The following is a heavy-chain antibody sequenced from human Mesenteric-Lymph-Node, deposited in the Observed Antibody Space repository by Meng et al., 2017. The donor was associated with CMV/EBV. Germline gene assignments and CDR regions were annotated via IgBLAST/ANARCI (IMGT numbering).Heavy chain of an antibody. J-gene: IGHJ4*02. CDR2: IYPGGSRT. Sequence: GGSLRLSCVASGFTFGSYVMTWVRQAPGKGLERVSVIYPGGSRTLYRAAVKGRFTIARDDSTNTLSLQMNSLRGEDSAIYYCAKDRAPIGMATMGDFVDWGQGTLVTVSS. CDR1: GFTFGSYV. V-gene: IGHV3-23*03. CDR3: AKDRAPIGMATMGDFVD. D-gene: IGHD5-24*01.